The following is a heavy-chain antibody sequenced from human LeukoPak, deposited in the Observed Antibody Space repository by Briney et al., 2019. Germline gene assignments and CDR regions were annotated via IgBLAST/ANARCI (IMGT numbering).Heavy chain of an antibody. J-gene: IGHJ4*02. Sequence: GGSLRLSCAASGFILSNYAMSWVRQAPGKGLEWVSSISAGGGGSYYADSVKGRFTISRDNSENTLNLQMNSLRAEDTAVYYCAKEAVRKFDFDYWGQGTLVTVSS. D-gene: IGHD1-14*01. V-gene: IGHV3-23*01. CDR3: AKEAVRKFDFDY. CDR2: ISAGGGGS. CDR1: GFILSNYA.